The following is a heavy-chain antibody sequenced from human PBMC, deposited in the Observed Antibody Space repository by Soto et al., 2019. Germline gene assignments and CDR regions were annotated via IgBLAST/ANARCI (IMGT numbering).Heavy chain of an antibody. CDR1: GFTFSGSA. V-gene: IGHV3-73*02. CDR2: IRSKTNGYAT. D-gene: IGHD1-26*01. J-gene: IGHJ4*02. Sequence: EVQLVESGGGLVQPGASLTLSCAASGFTFSGSAFHWVRQASGKGLEWLGRIRSKTNGYATVYAVSVKGRFTISRHDSGNTAYLQMNSLKTDDTAVYYCIAGSFELWGQGTRVTVSP. CDR3: IAGSFEL.